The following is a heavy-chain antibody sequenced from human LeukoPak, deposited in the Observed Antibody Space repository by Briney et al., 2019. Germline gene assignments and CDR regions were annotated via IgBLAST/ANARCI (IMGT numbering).Heavy chain of an antibody. CDR3: AAEVIAAAGPFDY. D-gene: IGHD6-13*01. CDR1: GGSISSGDYY. V-gene: IGHV4-30-4*01. J-gene: IGHJ4*02. Sequence: PSQTLSLTCTVSGGSISSGDYYWSWIRQPPGKGLEWIGYIYYSGSTYYNPSLKSRVTISVDTSKNQFSLKLSSVTAADTAVYYCAAEVIAAAGPFDYWGQGTLVTVSS. CDR2: IYYSGST.